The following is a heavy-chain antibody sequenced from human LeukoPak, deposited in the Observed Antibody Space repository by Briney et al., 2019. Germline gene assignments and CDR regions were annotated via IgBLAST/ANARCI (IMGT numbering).Heavy chain of an antibody. CDR2: IYSDGTT. D-gene: IGHD3-10*01. CDR3: ATYYGSGSYYTDY. CDR1: RATVRDNY. V-gene: IGHV3-66*01. J-gene: IGHJ4*02. Sequence: GGSLRLSCGVSRATVRDNYLTWVRQAPGKGLEWVSVIYSDGTTYYADSVKGRFTISRDNSKNTLYLQMNRLRAEDTGVYYCATYYGSGSYYTDYWGQGTLVTVYS.